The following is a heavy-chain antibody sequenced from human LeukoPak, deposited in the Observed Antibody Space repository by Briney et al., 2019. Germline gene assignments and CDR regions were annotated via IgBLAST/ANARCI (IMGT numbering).Heavy chain of an antibody. Sequence: GSSVKVSCKASGGTFSSYAISWVRQAPGQRLEWMGWINAGNGNTKYSQKFQGRVTITRDTSASTAYMELSSLRSEDTAVYYCARDRGDCSGGSCLDPWGQGTLVTVSS. D-gene: IGHD2-15*01. CDR1: GGTFSSYA. CDR3: ARDRGDCSGGSCLDP. V-gene: IGHV1-3*01. CDR2: INAGNGNT. J-gene: IGHJ5*02.